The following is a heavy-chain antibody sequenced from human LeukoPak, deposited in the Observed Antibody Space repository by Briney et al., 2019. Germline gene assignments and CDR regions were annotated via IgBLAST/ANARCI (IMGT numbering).Heavy chain of an antibody. CDR2: IYSGGST. Sequence: TGGSLRLSCAASGFTVSSNYMSWVRQAPGKGLEWVSVIYSGGSTYYADSVKGRFTISRDNSKNTLYLQMNSLRAEDTAVYYCARMSESKYCSSTSCHYWGQGTLVTVSS. CDR1: GFTVSSNY. J-gene: IGHJ4*02. D-gene: IGHD2-2*01. V-gene: IGHV3-53*01. CDR3: ARMSESKYCSSTSCHY.